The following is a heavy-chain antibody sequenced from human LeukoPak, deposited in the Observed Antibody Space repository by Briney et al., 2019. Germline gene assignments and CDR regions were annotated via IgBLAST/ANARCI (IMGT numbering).Heavy chain of an antibody. CDR1: GYTFTGYY. CDR3: ARDFSGSYPFLPFDY. Sequence: VASVKISCKASGYTFTGYYMHWVRQAPGQGLEWMGWINPNSGGTNYAQKFQGRVTMTRDTSISTAYMELSRLRSDDTAVYYCARDFSGSYPFLPFDYWGQGTLVTVSS. V-gene: IGHV1-2*02. D-gene: IGHD1-26*01. CDR2: INPNSGGT. J-gene: IGHJ4*02.